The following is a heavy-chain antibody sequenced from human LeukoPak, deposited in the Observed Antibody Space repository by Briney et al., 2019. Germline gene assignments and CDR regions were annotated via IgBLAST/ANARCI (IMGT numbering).Heavy chain of an antibody. CDR1: GFTFSSRDW. D-gene: IGHD7-27*01. CDR3: ARDLAWGAFDY. V-gene: IGHV3-7*03. CDR2: IKQDGSEK. Sequence: GGSLRLSCVASGFTFSSRDWMTWVRQAPGKGLEWVANIKQDGSEKNYVDSVKGRFTISRDNAKNSVDLQMNSLRVEDTAVYYCARDLAWGAFDYWGQGTLVTISS. J-gene: IGHJ4*02.